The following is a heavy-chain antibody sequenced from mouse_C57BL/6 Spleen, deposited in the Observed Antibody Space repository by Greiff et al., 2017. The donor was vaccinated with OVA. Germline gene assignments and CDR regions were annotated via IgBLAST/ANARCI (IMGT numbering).Heavy chain of an antibody. D-gene: IGHD3-1*01. CDR3: ARGRAHSSGYFDY. J-gene: IGHJ2*01. CDR2: IGPGSGST. CDR1: GYTFTDYY. V-gene: IGHV1-77*01. Sequence: VQLQQSGAELVKPGASVKISCKASGYTFTDYYINWVKQRPGQGLEWIGKIGPGSGSTYYNEKLKGKGTLTADKSSSTAYMQLSSLTSEDSAVYFCARGRAHSSGYFDYWGQGTTLTVSS.